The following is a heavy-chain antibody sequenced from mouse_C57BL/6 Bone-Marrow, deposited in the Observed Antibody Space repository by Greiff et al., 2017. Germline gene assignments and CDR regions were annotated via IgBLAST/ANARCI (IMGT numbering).Heavy chain of an antibody. CDR2: IHPSDSDT. CDR3: AILHYYGSSYDWFAY. V-gene: IGHV1-74*01. Sequence: VQLQQPGAELVKPGASVKVSCKASGYTFTSYWMHWVKQRPGQGLEWIGRIHPSDSDTNYNQKFKGKATLTVDKSSSTAYMQLSRLTSDDSAVYYCAILHYYGSSYDWFAYWGQGTLVTVSA. CDR1: GYTFTSYW. J-gene: IGHJ3*01. D-gene: IGHD1-1*01.